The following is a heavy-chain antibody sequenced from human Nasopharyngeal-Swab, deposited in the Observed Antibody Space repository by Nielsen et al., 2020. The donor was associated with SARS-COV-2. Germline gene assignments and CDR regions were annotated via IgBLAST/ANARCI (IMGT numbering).Heavy chain of an antibody. CDR3: ARDNYSSSWYQGVYYYYMDV. CDR2: ISGSGGST. CDR1: GFTFSSYA. Sequence: ESLKISCAASGFTFSSYAMSWLRQAPGKGLEWVSAISGSGGSTYYADSVKGRFTISRDNSKNTLYLQMNSLRAEDTAVYYCARDNYSSSWYQGVYYYYMDVWGKGTTVTVSS. D-gene: IGHD6-13*01. J-gene: IGHJ6*03. V-gene: IGHV3-23*01.